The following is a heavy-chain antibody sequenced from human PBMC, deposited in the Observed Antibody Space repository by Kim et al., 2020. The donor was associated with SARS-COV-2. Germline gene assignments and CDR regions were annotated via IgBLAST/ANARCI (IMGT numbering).Heavy chain of an antibody. V-gene: IGHV3-74*01. J-gene: IGHJ4*02. Sequence: EGRSTTYADYVKGRFTSSRDTAKNTLYLQMNSLRAEDTAVYYCARGYGGYWGQGALVTVSS. CDR3: ARGYGGY. D-gene: IGHD3-16*01. CDR2: EGRST.